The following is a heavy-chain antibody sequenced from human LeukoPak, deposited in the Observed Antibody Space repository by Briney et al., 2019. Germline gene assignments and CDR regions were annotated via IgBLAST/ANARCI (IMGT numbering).Heavy chain of an antibody. CDR3: AREDSGYGTYDY. D-gene: IGHD5-12*01. CDR1: GGSISSDY. Sequence: ETLSLTCTFAGGSISSDYWSWSRQPPGGGLEGSGYIYYSGGTNYNPSLKSRVTMSVDTSRSQFSLKLYSVTDEDTAVYYCAREDSGYGTYDYWGQGTLVTVSS. J-gene: IGHJ4*02. CDR2: IYYSGGT. V-gene: IGHV4-59*01.